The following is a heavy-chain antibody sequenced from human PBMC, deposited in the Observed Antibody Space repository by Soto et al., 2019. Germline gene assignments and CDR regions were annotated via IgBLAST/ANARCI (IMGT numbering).Heavy chain of an antibody. CDR3: ATEHYFDSSNDLKDA. Sequence: SETRCLTCSVAGGTARGAGYNWNRLRQSPGKGLEWIGDIYYSGRTTYNPPLTSRVTISIDTSKNQFSLMLRSVTAADTAVYYCATEHYFDSSNDLKDAWGQGITVT. V-gene: IGHV4-31*03. CDR1: GGTARGAGYN. D-gene: IGHD3-22*01. CDR2: IYYSGRT. J-gene: IGHJ6*02.